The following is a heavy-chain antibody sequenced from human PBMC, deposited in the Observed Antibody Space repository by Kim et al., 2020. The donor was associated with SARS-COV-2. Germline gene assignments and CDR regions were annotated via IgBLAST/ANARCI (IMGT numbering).Heavy chain of an antibody. J-gene: IGHJ6*02. CDR2: ISAYNGNT. CDR1: GYTFTSYG. D-gene: IGHD3-3*01. Sequence: ASVKVSCKASGYTFTSYGISWVRQAPGQGLEWMGWISAYNGNTNYAQKLQGRVTMTTDTSTSTAYMELRSLRSDDTAVYYCARAPLGPSLELFVGMDVWGQGTTVTVSS. CDR3: ARAPLGPSLELFVGMDV. V-gene: IGHV1-18*04.